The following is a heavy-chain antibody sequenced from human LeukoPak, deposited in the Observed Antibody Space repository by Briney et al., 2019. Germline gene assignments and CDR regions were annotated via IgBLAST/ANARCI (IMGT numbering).Heavy chain of an antibody. Sequence: SETLSLTCTVSGGSISSYSRSWIRQPPGKGLEWIGYIYYSGSTNYNPSLKSRVTISVDTSKNQFSLKLSSVTAADTAVYYCARRYGDYVWDYYYMDVWGKGTTVTVSS. J-gene: IGHJ6*03. V-gene: IGHV4-59*01. CDR2: IYYSGST. CDR3: ARRYGDYVWDYYYMDV. CDR1: GGSISSYS. D-gene: IGHD4-17*01.